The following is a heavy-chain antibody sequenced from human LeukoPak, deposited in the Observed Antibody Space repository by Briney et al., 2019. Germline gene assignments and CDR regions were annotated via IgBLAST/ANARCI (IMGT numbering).Heavy chain of an antibody. CDR3: ARERELLGLDY. D-gene: IGHD3-10*01. CDR1: GFSFDAYD. V-gene: IGHV3-20*04. J-gene: IGHJ4*02. CDR2: INWNGDST. Sequence: PGGSLRLSCTASGFSFDAYDMSWVRQAPGKGLEWVSDINWNGDSTGYADSVKGRLTISRDNAKNSLYLQMNSLRDEDTALDYCARERELLGLDYWGQGTLVTVSS.